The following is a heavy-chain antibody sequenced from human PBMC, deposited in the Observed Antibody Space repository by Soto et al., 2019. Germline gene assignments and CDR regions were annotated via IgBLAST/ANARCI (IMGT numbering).Heavy chain of an antibody. Sequence: SETLSLACTFSVGSISIGDYAWSWIRQPPGKGLEWIGYIYYSGSTYYNPSLKSRVTISVDTSKNQFSLKLSSVTAADTAVYYCARGLVGVADRRNWFDPWGQGTMVTVSS. J-gene: IGHJ5*02. CDR3: ARGLVGVADRRNWFDP. CDR2: IYYSGST. D-gene: IGHD2-15*01. CDR1: VGSISIGDYA. V-gene: IGHV4-30-4*01.